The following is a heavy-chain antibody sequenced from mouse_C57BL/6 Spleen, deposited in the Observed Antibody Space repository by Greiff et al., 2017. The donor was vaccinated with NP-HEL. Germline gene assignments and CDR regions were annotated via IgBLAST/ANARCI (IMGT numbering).Heavy chain of an antibody. CDR1: GFTFSDYG. J-gene: IGHJ1*03. CDR2: ISSGSSTI. V-gene: IGHV5-17*01. D-gene: IGHD1-1*01. Sequence: EVKLMESGGGLVKPGGSLKLSCAASGFTFSDYGMHWVRQAPEKGLEWVAYISSGSSTIYYADTVKGRFTISRDNAKNTLFLQMTSLRSEDTAMYYCARSVYYDGSSYVNWYFDVWGTGTTVTVSS. CDR3: ARSVYYDGSSYVNWYFDV.